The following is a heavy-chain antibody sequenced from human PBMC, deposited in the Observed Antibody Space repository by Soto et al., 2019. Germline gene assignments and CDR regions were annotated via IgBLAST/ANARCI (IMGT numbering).Heavy chain of an antibody. Sequence: PGGSLRLSCAASGFTFSSYGMHWVRQAPGKGLEWVSVIWYDGSNKYYADSVKGRFTISRDNSKNTLYLQMNSLRAEDTAVYYCARDRGEYVDPGVAVADDAFDMWGQGTMVTVSS. J-gene: IGHJ3*02. CDR3: ARDRGEYVDPGVAVADDAFDM. D-gene: IGHD6-19*01. V-gene: IGHV3-33*01. CDR1: GFTFSSYG. CDR2: IWYDGSNK.